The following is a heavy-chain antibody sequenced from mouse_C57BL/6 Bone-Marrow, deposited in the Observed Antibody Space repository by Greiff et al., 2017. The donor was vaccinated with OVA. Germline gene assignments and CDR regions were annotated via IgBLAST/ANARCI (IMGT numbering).Heavy chain of an antibody. D-gene: IGHD1-1*01. J-gene: IGHJ1*03. Sequence: VQLQQSGAELAKPGASVKLSCKASGYTFTSYWMHWVKQRPGQGLEWIGYINPSSGYTKYNQKFKDKAIFTADKSSSTAYMQLSSLTSEESAVYYCARTTVVAHWYFDVWGTGTTVTVSS. CDR1: GYTFTSYW. V-gene: IGHV1-7*01. CDR2: INPSSGYT. CDR3: ARTTVVAHWYFDV.